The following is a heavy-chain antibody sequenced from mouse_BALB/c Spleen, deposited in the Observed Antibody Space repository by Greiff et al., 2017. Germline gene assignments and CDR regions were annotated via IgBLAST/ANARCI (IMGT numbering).Heavy chain of an antibody. CDR2: ILPGSGST. V-gene: IGHV1-9*01. CDR1: GYTFSSYW. CDR3: AREEGYYEAYYAMDY. D-gene: IGHD2-3*01. Sequence: QVQLQQSGAELMKPGASVKISCKATGYTFSSYWIEWVKQRPGHGLEWIGEILPGSGSTNYNEKFKGKATFTADTSSNTAYMQLSSLTSEDSAVYYCAREEGYYEAYYAMDYWGQGTSVTVSS. J-gene: IGHJ4*01.